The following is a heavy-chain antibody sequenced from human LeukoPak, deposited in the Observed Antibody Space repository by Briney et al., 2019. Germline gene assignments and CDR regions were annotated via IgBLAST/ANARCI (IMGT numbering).Heavy chain of an antibody. CDR2: ISYDGSNK. CDR3: ARETVAGSGFDY. Sequence: GRSLRLSCAASGFTFSSYAMHWVRQATGKGLEWVAVISYDGSNKYYADSVKGRFTISRDNSKNTLYLQMNSLRAEDTAVYYCARETVAGSGFDYWGQGTLITVSS. D-gene: IGHD6-19*01. V-gene: IGHV3-30*04. CDR1: GFTFSSYA. J-gene: IGHJ4*02.